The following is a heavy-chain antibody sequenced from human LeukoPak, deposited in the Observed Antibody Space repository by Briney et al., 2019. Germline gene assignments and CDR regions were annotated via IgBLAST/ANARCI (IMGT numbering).Heavy chain of an antibody. CDR2: IYTSGST. CDR1: GGSISSYY. D-gene: IGHD2-15*01. J-gene: IGHJ4*02. Sequence: SETLSLTCTVSGGSISSYYWSWIRQPAGKGLEWIGRIYTSGSTNYNPSLKSRVTMSVDTSKNQFSLKLSSVTAADTAVYYCARDQGGNCSGGSCYGEGWYYFDYWGQGTLVTVSS. CDR3: ARDQGGNCSGGSCYGEGWYYFDY. V-gene: IGHV4-4*07.